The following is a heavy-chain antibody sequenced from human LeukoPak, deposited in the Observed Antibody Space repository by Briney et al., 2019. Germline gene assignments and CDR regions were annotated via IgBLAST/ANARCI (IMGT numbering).Heavy chain of an antibody. V-gene: IGHV3-7*03. CDR2: IKQDGSEK. Sequence: GGSLRLSCAASGFTFSSYWMSWVRQAPGKGLEWVANIKQDGSEKYYVDSVKGRFTISRDNAKNSLYLQMNSLRAEDTAVYYCARVQTYYYDSSGYYYDYWGQGTLVTVSS. D-gene: IGHD3-22*01. CDR3: ARVQTYYYDSSGYYYDY. J-gene: IGHJ4*02. CDR1: GFTFSSYW.